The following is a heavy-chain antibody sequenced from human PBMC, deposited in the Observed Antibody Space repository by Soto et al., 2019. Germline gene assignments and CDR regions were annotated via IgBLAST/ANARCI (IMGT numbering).Heavy chain of an antibody. CDR3: ARDGNWFDP. CDR2: ISSSGGTM. J-gene: IGHJ5*02. CDR1: GVTFSNFE. V-gene: IGHV3-48*03. Sequence: GGPLSLSCAASGVTFSNFEMNWVRQAPGKGLEWLSYISSSGGTMYYADSVKGRFTISRDNAQNSLYLQMNSLRAEDTAVYYCARDGNWFDPWGQGTLVTGSS.